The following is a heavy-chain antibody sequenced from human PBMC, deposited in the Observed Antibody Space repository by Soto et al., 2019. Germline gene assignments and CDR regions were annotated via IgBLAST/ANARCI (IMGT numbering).Heavy chain of an antibody. D-gene: IGHD6-13*01. J-gene: IGHJ6*02. Sequence: SETLSLTCAVYGGSFSGYYWSWIRQPPGKGLEWIGEINHSGSTNYNPSLKSRVTISVDTSKNQFSLKLSSVTAADTAVYYCATIPSAAGMVRNYYYGMDVWGQGTTVTVSS. CDR3: ATIPSAAGMVRNYYYGMDV. CDR2: INHSGST. CDR1: GGSFSGYY. V-gene: IGHV4-34*01.